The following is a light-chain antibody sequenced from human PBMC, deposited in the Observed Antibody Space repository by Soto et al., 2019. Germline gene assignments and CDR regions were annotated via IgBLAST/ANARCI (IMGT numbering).Light chain of an antibody. Sequence: QSVLTQPPSVSAAPGQRVSISCSGGSSNIGNNYVSWYQQLPGAAPKVVIYDNNKRASGISDRFSGSKSGTSATLGITGLQTGDEAAYYCETWDSSLTAVVFGGGTKLTVL. CDR2: DNN. V-gene: IGLV1-51*01. CDR3: ETWDSSLTAVV. CDR1: SSNIGNNY. J-gene: IGLJ2*01.